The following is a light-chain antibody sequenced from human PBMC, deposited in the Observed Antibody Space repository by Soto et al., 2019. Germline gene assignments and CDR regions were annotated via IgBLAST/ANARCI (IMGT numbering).Light chain of an antibody. Sequence: EIVLTQSPGTLSLSPGERATLSCRASQSLSSNYLAWYQQKPGQAPGLLVFGASNRATGIPDRFSGSGSGTDFTLTITRLEPEDFAVYYCQQYVSSGWTFGQGTKVEIK. CDR2: GAS. V-gene: IGKV3-20*01. J-gene: IGKJ1*01. CDR1: QSLSSNY. CDR3: QQYVSSGWT.